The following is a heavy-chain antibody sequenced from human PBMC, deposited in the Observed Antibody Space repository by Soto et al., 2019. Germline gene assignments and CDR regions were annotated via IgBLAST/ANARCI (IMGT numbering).Heavy chain of an antibody. CDR2: ISAYNGNT. CDR3: GRDLAGALGGV. J-gene: IGHJ6*02. CDR1: GYTFTSYG. D-gene: IGHD3-16*01. Sequence: QVQLVQSGAEVKKPGASVKVSCKASGYTFTSYGISWVRQAPGQGLEWMGWISAYNGNTKYAQKHQGRVTMTTDTSTSTGHLGVRGLRSGETAVYYCGRDLAGALGGVLGQGTTVTVSS. V-gene: IGHV1-18*01.